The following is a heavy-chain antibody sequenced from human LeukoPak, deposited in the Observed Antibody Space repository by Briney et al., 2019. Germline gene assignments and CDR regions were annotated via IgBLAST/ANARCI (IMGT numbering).Heavy chain of an antibody. CDR2: ISGSYNST. CDR1: GFTVSSNY. Sequence: GGSLRLSCAASGFTVSSNYMSWVRQAPGKGLEWVSAISGSYNSTYYADSVKGRFTISRDNSKNTLYLQMNSLRAEDTAVYYCASAIQGNWGQGTLVTVSS. CDR3: ASAIQGN. V-gene: IGHV3-23*01. J-gene: IGHJ4*02.